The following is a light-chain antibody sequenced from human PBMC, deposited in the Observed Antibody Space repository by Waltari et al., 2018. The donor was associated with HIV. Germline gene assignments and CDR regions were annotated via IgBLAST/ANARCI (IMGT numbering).Light chain of an antibody. CDR2: DAS. CDR1: QSVGSY. Sequence: EIVLTQSPATLSLSPGERATLSCRASQSVGSYLAWYQHKPGQAPRLLIYDASHRASGIPPRFSGSVSGTDFTLTISRLEPEDFAVYYCQQRGTWPTFGPGTKLEIK. CDR3: QQRGTWPT. J-gene: IGKJ2*01. V-gene: IGKV3-11*01.